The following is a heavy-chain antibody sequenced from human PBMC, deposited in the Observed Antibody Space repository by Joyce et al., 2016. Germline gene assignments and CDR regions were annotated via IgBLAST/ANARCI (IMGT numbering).Heavy chain of an antibody. CDR2: TFYRSKWYN. CDR3: ARDAGFGLDALDI. Sequence: QVQLQQSGPGLVKPSQILSLTCAISGDFVSSNSAAWNWIRQSPSRGLEGLGMTFYRSKWYNYDAVSVRSRISINPDTSKNLFSLHLNSVTPEDTAVYYCARDAGFGLDALDIWGQGTMVTVSS. J-gene: IGHJ3*02. D-gene: IGHD3/OR15-3a*01. V-gene: IGHV6-1*01. CDR1: GDFVSSNSAA.